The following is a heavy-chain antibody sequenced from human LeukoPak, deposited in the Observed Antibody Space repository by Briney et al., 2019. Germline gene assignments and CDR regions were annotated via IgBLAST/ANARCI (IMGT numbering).Heavy chain of an antibody. D-gene: IGHD3-10*01. Sequence: SETLSLTCNVSGASMSNYYWVWIRQPPGKGLEWIGSIYHSGTTYSGSTYYNPSLKSRVTISLDTSKNQFSLKVGSMTAADTAVYYCAKDQGSGSGSYSWGYFDYWGQGTLVTVSS. V-gene: IGHV4-39*07. J-gene: IGHJ4*02. CDR3: AKDQGSGSGSYSWGYFDY. CDR2: IYHSGTTYSGST. CDR1: GASMSNYY.